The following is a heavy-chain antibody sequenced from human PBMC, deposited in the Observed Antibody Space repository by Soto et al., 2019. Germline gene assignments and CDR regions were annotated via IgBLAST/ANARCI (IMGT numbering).Heavy chain of an antibody. CDR1: GFTFTSSA. D-gene: IGHD6-13*01. CDR3: AADVSSSSPGGY. V-gene: IGHV1-58*02. J-gene: IGHJ4*02. CDR2: IVVGSGNT. Sequence: QMQLVQSGPEVKKPGTSVKVSCKASGFTFTSSAMQWVRQARGQRLEWIGWIVVGSGNTNYAQKFQERVTITRDMSTSTADMELSSLRSEVTAVYYCAADVSSSSPGGYWGQGTLVTVSS.